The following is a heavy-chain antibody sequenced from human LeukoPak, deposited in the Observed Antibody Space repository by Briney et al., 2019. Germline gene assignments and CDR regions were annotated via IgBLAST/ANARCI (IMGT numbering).Heavy chain of an antibody. CDR3: AKDLVVVPAANFDY. CDR1: GFTFSSYA. V-gene: IGHV3-23*01. D-gene: IGHD2-2*01. Sequence: GGSLRLSCAASGFTFSSYAMYWVRQAPGKGLEWVSGIFGSGGSAHYADSVKGRFTISRDNSKNTLYLQMNSLRAEDTAVYYCAKDLVVVPAANFDYWGQGTLVTVSS. CDR2: IFGSGGSA. J-gene: IGHJ4*02.